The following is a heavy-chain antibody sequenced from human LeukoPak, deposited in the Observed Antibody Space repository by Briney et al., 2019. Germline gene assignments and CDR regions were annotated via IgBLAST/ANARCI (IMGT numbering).Heavy chain of an antibody. CDR3: ARDARFGELVH. J-gene: IGHJ4*01. CDR2: IYHNESN. V-gene: IGHV4-30-4*01. CDR1: GASISSGDYY. D-gene: IGHD3-10*01. Sequence: PSETLSLTCTGSGASISSGDYYWSWLRQPPGKGLEWIVYIYHNESNYSNPSLRSRFTISVDTSKNPFHLQLSSVTAADTAVYFCARDARFGELVHWGHGILVTVSS.